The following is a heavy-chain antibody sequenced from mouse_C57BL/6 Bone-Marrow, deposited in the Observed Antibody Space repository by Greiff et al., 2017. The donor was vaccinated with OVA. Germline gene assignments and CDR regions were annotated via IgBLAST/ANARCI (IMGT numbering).Heavy chain of an antibody. CDR2: IYPRVGNT. V-gene: IGHV1-81*01. J-gene: IGHJ4*01. CDR1: GYTFTSYG. Sequence: QVQLQQSGAELARPGASVKLSCKASGYTFTSYGISWVKQRTGQGLEWIGEIYPRVGNTYYNKKFKGKATLTADKSSSTAYREHRSLTAEDSAVYFGARSNYGSSYYAMDYWGQGTSVTVSS. D-gene: IGHD1-1*01. CDR3: ARSNYGSSYYAMDY.